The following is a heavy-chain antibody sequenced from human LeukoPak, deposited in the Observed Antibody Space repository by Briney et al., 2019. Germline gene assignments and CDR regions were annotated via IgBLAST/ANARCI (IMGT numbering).Heavy chain of an antibody. Sequence: SETLSLTCAVYGGPFSGYYWSWIRQPPGKGLEWIGEINHSGSTYSNPSLKSRVTISVDTSKNQFSLNLSSVTAADTAVYYCARVGYYPDYYMDVWGKGTTVTVSS. D-gene: IGHD2-21*01. V-gene: IGHV4-34*01. CDR3: ARVGYYPDYYMDV. J-gene: IGHJ6*03. CDR2: INHSGST. CDR1: GGPFSGYY.